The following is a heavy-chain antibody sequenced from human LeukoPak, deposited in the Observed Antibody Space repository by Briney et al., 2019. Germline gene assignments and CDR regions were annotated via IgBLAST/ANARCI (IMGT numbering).Heavy chain of an antibody. V-gene: IGHV3-48*02. CDR2: ISSSSSTI. CDR1: GFTFSSYS. D-gene: IGHD1-7*01. Sequence: GGSLRLSCAASGFTFSSYSMNWVRQAPGKGLEWVSYISSSSSTIYYADSVKGRFTISRDNAKNSLYLQMNSLRDEDTAVYYCARYNWNYARTYYFDYWGQGTLVTVSS. J-gene: IGHJ4*02. CDR3: ARYNWNYARTYYFDY.